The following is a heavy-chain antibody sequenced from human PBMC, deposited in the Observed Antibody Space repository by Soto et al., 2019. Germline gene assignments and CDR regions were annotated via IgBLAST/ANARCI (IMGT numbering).Heavy chain of an antibody. CDR2: IDPDVGKT. Sequence: ASVKVSCKVSGYTLTELSMHWVRQAPGKGLEWMGGIDPDVGKTINAQKFQGRVTITADESTSTAYMELSSLRSEDTAVYYCARDATGYSSGHYYHYYGMDVWGQGTTVTVSS. V-gene: IGHV1-24*01. D-gene: IGHD6-19*01. J-gene: IGHJ6*02. CDR1: GYTLTELS. CDR3: ARDATGYSSGHYYHYYGMDV.